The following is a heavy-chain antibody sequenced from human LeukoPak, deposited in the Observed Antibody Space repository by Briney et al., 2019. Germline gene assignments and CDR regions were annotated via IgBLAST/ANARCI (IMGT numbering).Heavy chain of an antibody. CDR1: GGSISSYY. D-gene: IGHD3-16*01. Sequence: SETLSLTCTVSGGSISSYYWSWIRQPAGKGLEWIGRIYTSGSTNYNPSLKSRVTMSVDTSKNQFSLKLSSVTAADTAVYYCARGRRKRGNYYYYYMDVWGKGTTVTVSS. CDR2: IYTSGST. J-gene: IGHJ6*03. CDR3: ARGRRKRGNYYYYYMDV. V-gene: IGHV4-4*07.